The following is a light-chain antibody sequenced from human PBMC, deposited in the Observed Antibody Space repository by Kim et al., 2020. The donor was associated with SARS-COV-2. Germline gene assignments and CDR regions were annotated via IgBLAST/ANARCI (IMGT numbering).Light chain of an antibody. V-gene: IGKV1-33*01. CDR1: QDITNF. J-gene: IGKJ4*01. Sequence: DIQMTQSPSSLSASVGDRVTITCQASQDITNFLNWYQVKPGRAPELLIYDASNLDTGVPSRFTGSGSGTHFTFTINSLQPEDIATYYWQQYHSLPALSFGGGTKVDIK. CDR3: QQYHSLPALS. CDR2: DAS.